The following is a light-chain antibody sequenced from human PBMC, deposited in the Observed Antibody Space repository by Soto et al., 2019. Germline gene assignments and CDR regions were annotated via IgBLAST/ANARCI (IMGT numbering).Light chain of an antibody. CDR1: SSDVGGYNY. CDR3: RSYAGTSLWV. Sequence: QSALTQPRSVSGSPGQSVTISCTGTSSDVGGYNYVSWYQQHPGKAPKLVIYDVSKRPSGVPDRFSGSKSGNTASLTISGLQAEDEADYYCRSYAGTSLWVFGGGTKLTVL. V-gene: IGLV2-11*01. CDR2: DVS. J-gene: IGLJ3*02.